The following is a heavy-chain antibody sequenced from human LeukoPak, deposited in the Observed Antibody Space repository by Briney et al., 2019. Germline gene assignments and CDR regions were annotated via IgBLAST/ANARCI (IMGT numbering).Heavy chain of an antibody. CDR3: ARVWDASGWSNWFDP. J-gene: IGHJ5*02. CDR2: VNPDSGDT. V-gene: IGHV1-2*02. D-gene: IGHD6-19*01. CDR1: GYKFTAYY. Sequence: SVKVSCKSSGYKFTAYYIHWIRQAPGQGLEWMGWVNPDSGDTNCTQKYQGRLTLTRDTSVTTVYMELSSLTSDDTAVYYCARVWDASGWSNWFDPWGQGTLVTVTS.